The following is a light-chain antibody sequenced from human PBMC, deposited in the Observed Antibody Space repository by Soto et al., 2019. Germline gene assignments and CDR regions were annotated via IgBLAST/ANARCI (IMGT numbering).Light chain of an antibody. Sequence: QSVLTQPASVSGSPGQSITISCTGTSSDVGGYNYVSWYQQHPGKAPKLMIYEVTHRPSGVSDRFSASKSGNTASLIISGLQAEDEADYYCNSFRVSHLYVFGTGTKVTVL. V-gene: IGLV2-14*01. J-gene: IGLJ1*01. CDR2: EVT. CDR3: NSFRVSHLYV. CDR1: SSDVGGYNY.